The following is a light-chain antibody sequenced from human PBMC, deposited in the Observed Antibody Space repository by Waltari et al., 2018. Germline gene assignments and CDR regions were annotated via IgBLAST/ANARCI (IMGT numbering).Light chain of an antibody. Sequence: EIVLTQSPGTLSLSPGERATLSCRASQSVGRTLAWYQQKPGQAPRLLMYGASSRATCTPDRFSGSGSGTDFSLTISRLEPEDFAVYYCQHYVRLPATFGQGTKVEIK. CDR1: QSVGRT. J-gene: IGKJ1*01. V-gene: IGKV3-20*01. CDR3: QHYVRLPAT. CDR2: GAS.